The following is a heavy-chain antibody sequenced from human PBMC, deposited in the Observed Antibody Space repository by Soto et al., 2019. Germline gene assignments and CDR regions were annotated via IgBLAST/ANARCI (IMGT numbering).Heavy chain of an antibody. CDR2: IYYSGST. CDR1: GGSISSGDYY. D-gene: IGHD2-2*01. CDR3: ARGEESPKSSTSCYPFDP. Sequence: SETLSLTCTVSGGSISSGDYYWSWIRQPPGKGLEWIGYIYYSGSTSYNPSLKSRVTISVDTSKNQFSLKLSSVTAADTAVYYCARGEESPKSSTSCYPFDPWGQGTLVTVSS. J-gene: IGHJ5*02. V-gene: IGHV4-30-4*01.